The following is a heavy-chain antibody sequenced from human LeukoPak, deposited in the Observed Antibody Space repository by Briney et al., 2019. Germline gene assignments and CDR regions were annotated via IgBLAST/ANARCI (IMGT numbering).Heavy chain of an antibody. J-gene: IGHJ3*02. CDR1: GYSFTSYW. Sequence: GESLKISCKGSGYSFTSYWIGWVRQMPGKGLEWMGIIYPGDSDTRYSPSFQGQVTISADKSISTAYLQWSSLKASDTAMYYCARHGAVAHERSLPYHAFDIWGQGTMATVSS. D-gene: IGHD6-19*01. CDR2: IYPGDSDT. CDR3: ARHGAVAHERSLPYHAFDI. V-gene: IGHV5-51*01.